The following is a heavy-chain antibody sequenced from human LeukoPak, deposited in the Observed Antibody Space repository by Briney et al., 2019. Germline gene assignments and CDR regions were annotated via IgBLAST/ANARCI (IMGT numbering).Heavy chain of an antibody. V-gene: IGHV3-64*01. Sequence: AGGSLRLSCAASGFTFSSYAMHWVRQAPGKGLEYVSAISSNGGSTYYANSVKGRFTISRDNSKNTLYLQMGSLRAEDMAVYYCARVVGYYGAFDILGQGTMVTVSS. D-gene: IGHD4-17*01. CDR2: ISSNGGST. J-gene: IGHJ3*02. CDR1: GFTFSSYA. CDR3: ARVVGYYGAFDI.